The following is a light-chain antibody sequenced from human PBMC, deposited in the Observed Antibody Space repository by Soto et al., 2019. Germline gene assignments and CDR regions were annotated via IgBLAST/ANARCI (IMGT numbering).Light chain of an antibody. Sequence: QSVLTQPPSVSGAPGQRVTISCTGSRSNIGAGYDVHWYQQLPGTAPKLLSYGNSNRPSGVPDRFSGSKSGTSASLAITGLQAEDEADYCCQSYDSSLSGVVFGGGTKLTVL. CDR1: RSNIGAGYD. CDR3: QSYDSSLSGVV. V-gene: IGLV1-40*01. CDR2: GNS. J-gene: IGLJ2*01.